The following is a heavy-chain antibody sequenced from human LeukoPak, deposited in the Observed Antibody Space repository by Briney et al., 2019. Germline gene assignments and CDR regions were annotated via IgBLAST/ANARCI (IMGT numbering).Heavy chain of an antibody. CDR3: ARENRGRGYFDY. CDR1: GGSIRSSSYY. V-gene: IGHV4-39*07. D-gene: IGHD7-27*01. Sequence: SETLSLTCTVSGGSIRSSSYYWGWIRQPPGKGLEWIGEIYHSGSTNYNPSLKSRVTIAVDKSKNQFSLKLSSVTAADTAVYYCARENRGRGYFDYWGQGTLVTVSS. CDR2: IYHSGST. J-gene: IGHJ4*02.